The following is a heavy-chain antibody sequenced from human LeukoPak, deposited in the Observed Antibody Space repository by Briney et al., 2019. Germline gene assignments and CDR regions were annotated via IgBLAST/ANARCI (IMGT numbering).Heavy chain of an antibody. V-gene: IGHV4-34*01. CDR3: ARGKYSSSWFDP. CDR1: GGSFSGYY. CDR2: INHSGST. Sequence: PETLSLTCAVYGGSFSGYYWSWIRQPPGKGLEWIGEINHSGSTNYNPSLKSRVTISVDTSKNQFSLKLSSVTAADTAVYYCARGKYSSSWFDPWGQGTLVTVSS. D-gene: IGHD6-13*01. J-gene: IGHJ5*02.